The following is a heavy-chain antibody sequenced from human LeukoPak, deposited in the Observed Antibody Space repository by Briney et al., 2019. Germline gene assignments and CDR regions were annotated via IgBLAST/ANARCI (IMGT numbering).Heavy chain of an antibody. Sequence: ASVKVSCKASGYTFTSYAIHWVRQAPGQRLEWMGWIDAGNGNTKYSQKFQGRGTITRHTSASTAYMELSSLRSEDTAVYYCATVKLPADNTYYYGMDVWGQGTTVTVSS. J-gene: IGHJ6*02. D-gene: IGHD2-2*01. V-gene: IGHV1-3*01. CDR2: IDAGNGNT. CDR1: GYTFTSYA. CDR3: ATVKLPADNTYYYGMDV.